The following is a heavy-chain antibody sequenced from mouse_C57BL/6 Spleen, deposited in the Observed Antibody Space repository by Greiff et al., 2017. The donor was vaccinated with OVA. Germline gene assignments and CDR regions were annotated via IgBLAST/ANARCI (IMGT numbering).Heavy chain of an antibody. V-gene: IGHV1-4*01. CDR1: GYTFTSYT. CDR2: INPSSGYT. J-gene: IGHJ4*01. Sequence: QVQLQQSGAELARPGASVKMSCKASGYTFTSYTMHWVNQRPGQGLEWIGYINPSSGYTKYNQKFKDKATLTADKSSSTAYMQLSSLTSEDSAVYYCAREDYYGSSPYYAMDYWGQGTSVTVSS. CDR3: AREDYYGSSPYYAMDY. D-gene: IGHD1-1*01.